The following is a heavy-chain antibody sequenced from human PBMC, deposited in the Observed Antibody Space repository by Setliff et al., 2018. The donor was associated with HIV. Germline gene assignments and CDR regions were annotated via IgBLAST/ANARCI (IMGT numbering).Heavy chain of an antibody. D-gene: IGHD3-10*01. Sequence: GGSLRLSCAASGFTFSSCWVTWVRQGPGKGLEWVSGISWNSGSIAYADSVKGRFTISRDNAKNSLYLQMYSLRAEDTAVYYCARDRPRGDYFYYYMDVWGKGTTVTVSS. V-gene: IGHV3-9*01. J-gene: IGHJ6*03. CDR1: GFTFSSCW. CDR2: ISWNSGSI. CDR3: ARDRPRGDYFYYYMDV.